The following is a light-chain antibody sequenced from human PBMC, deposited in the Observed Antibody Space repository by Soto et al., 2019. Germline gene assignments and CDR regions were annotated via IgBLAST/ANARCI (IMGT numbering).Light chain of an antibody. V-gene: IGKV3-11*01. CDR1: QSVSSY. CDR3: QQRSNWPPGDLT. CDR2: DAS. J-gene: IGKJ4*01. Sequence: EIVLTQSPATLSLSPGERATLSCRASQSVSSYLAWYQQKPGQAPRLLIYDASNRATGIPARFSGSGSGTDFTLTISGLEPEDFAVYYCQQRSNWPPGDLTFGGGTKVEIK.